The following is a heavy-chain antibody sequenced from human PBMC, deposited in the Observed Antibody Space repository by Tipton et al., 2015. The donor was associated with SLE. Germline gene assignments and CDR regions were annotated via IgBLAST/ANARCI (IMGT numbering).Heavy chain of an antibody. Sequence: SLRLSCSASGYTFSDYAMHWVRQAPGKGLQFVSALSSNGDTYYTGSVRGRFTISRDNSKNILYLQMNSLRAEDTSLYYCANIGGSGSYWGYFDNWGQGTLVTVSS. D-gene: IGHD1-26*01. CDR3: ANIGGSGSYWGYFDN. V-gene: IGHV3-64*04. CDR1: GYTFSDYA. CDR2: LSSNGDT. J-gene: IGHJ4*02.